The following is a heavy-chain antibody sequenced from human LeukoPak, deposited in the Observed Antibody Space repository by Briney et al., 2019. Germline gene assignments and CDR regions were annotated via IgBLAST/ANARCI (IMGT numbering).Heavy chain of an antibody. CDR1: GGSISSYY. Sequence: SETLSLTCPVSGGSISSYYWSWIRQPPGKGLEWIGYIYYSGSTNYNPSLKSRVAISVDTSKNQFSLKLSPVTAADTAVYYCARAGFSSGFYYLDYWGQGTLVTVSS. CDR2: IYYSGST. CDR3: ARAGFSSGFYYLDY. D-gene: IGHD3-22*01. J-gene: IGHJ4*02. V-gene: IGHV4-59*01.